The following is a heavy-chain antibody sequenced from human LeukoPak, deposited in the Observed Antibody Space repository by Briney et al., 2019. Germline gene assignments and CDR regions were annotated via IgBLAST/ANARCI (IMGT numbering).Heavy chain of an antibody. CDR2: IYYSGST. CDR1: GGSVSSESYY. J-gene: IGHJ4*02. Sequence: SETLSLTCAVSGGSVSSESYYWSWIRQPPGKGLEWIGYIYYSGSTRYNPSLKSRVTMSVDTSKNQFSLKLSSVTAADTAVYYCARVGYSSGWYVSIYCGQATLVTVSS. D-gene: IGHD6-19*01. V-gene: IGHV4-61*01. CDR3: ARVGYSSGWYVSIY.